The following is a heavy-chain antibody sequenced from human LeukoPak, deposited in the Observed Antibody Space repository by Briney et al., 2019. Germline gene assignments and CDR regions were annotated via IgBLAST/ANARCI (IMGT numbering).Heavy chain of an antibody. CDR2: ISATGST. CDR1: GFTFSTHA. CDR3: AKDTPAAIDAFDI. D-gene: IGHD2-2*01. J-gene: IGHJ3*02. Sequence: GGSLRLSCAASGFTFSTHAMGWVRQAPGRGLEWVSLISATGSTFYADSVKGRFSISRDNAKNSLYLQMNSLRAEDTAVYYCAKDTPAAIDAFDIWGQGTIVTVSS. V-gene: IGHV3-23*01.